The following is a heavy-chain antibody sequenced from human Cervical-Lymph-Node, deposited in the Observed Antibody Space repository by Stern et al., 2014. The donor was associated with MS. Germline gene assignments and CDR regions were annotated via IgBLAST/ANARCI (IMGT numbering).Heavy chain of an antibody. CDR3: TTSFY. CDR1: GFAFSGSA. D-gene: IGHD1-7*01. V-gene: IGHV3-73*01. CDR2: IRSKANNYAT. J-gene: IGHJ4*02. Sequence: EMQLVESGGGLVQPGKSLKLSCAASGFAFSGSALFWVRQASGKGLEWIGRIRSKANNYATAYAASVKGRVTISRDDSKDTAYLQMNSLKTEDTAVYFCTTSFYWGRGTLVTVSS.